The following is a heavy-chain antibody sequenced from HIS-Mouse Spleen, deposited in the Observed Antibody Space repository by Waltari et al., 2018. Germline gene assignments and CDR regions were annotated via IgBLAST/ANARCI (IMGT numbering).Heavy chain of an antibody. V-gene: IGHV3-7*01. D-gene: IGHD6-13*01. J-gene: IGHJ1*01. CDR3: ARAGLAAAGTTEYFQH. CDR2: IKQDGSEK. Sequence: EVQLVESGGGLVQPGGSLRLSCAASGFTFSSYWMSWVRQAPGKGLEWVANIKQDGSEKYYVDSVKGRFTISRDNAKNSLYLQMNSLRAEDTAVYYCARAGLAAAGTTEYFQHWGQGTLVTVSS. CDR1: GFTFSSYW.